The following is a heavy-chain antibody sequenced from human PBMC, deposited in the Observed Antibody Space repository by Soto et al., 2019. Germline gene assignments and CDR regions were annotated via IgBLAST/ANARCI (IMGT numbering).Heavy chain of an antibody. CDR3: ATRVRLLQGRWFDP. CDR2: IYYSGST. Sequence: QVQLQESGPGLVKPSQTLSLTCTVSGGSTSSGDYYWSWIRQRPGKGLEWIGDIYYSGSTYYNPGLESRVTISVDVAKDQLSLKLSSVTAGGRAVYYWATRVRLLQGRWFDPWGKGTLVTVSS. CDR1: GGSTSSGDYY. V-gene: IGHV4-30-4*01. J-gene: IGHJ5*02. D-gene: IGHD4-4*01.